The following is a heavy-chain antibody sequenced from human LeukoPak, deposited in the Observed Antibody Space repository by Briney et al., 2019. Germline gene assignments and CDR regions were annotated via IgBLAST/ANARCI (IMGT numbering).Heavy chain of an antibody. V-gene: IGHV1-2*02. CDR3: ARYFGVVISWFDS. CDR2: INPNSGGT. Sequence: EASVTVSCKASGYTFTGYYMHWVRQAPGQGLEWMGWINPNSGGTNYAQRFQGRVTMTRDTSISTAYMELSRLRSDDTAVYYCARYFGVVISWFDSGGQGTLVTVSS. D-gene: IGHD3-3*01. CDR1: GYTFTGYY. J-gene: IGHJ5*01.